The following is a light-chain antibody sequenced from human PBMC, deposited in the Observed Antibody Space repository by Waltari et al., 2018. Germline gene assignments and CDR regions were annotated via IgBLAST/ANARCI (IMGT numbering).Light chain of an antibody. J-gene: IGLJ2*01. CDR2: DVT. V-gene: IGLV2-14*01. Sequence: QSALTQPASVSGSPGQSITISCSGTSSDVGGYNYVSWYQQLPGNAPKLMIYDVTRWPSGVSNRFSGPKSGNTASLTIFGLRAEDEADYYCASYTSTRTVIFGGGTRVTVL. CDR1: SSDVGGYNY. CDR3: ASYTSTRTVI.